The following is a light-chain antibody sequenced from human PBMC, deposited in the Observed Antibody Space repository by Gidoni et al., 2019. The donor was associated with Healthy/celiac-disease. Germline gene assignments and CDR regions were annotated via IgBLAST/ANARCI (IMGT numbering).Light chain of an antibody. CDR2: GAS. CDR1: QSVSSSY. J-gene: IGKJ1*01. V-gene: IGKV3-20*01. Sequence: EIVLTQSPGTLSLSPGERATLSCRASQSVSSSYLAWYQQKPGPAPRLLIYGASSRATVIPDRFSGSGSGTDFTLTISRLEPEDFAVYYCHPYGSSPWTFGQGTKVEIK. CDR3: HPYGSSPWT.